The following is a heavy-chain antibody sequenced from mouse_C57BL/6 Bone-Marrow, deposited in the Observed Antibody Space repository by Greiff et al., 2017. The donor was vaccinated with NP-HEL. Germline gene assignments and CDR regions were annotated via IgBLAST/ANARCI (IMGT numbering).Heavy chain of an antibody. V-gene: IGHV1-18*01. D-gene: IGHD1-1*02. CDR3: ARWSYYGYWYFDV. CDR1: GYTFTDYN. Sequence: EVKLQESGPELVKPGASVKIPCKASGYTFTDYNMDWVKQSHGKSLEWIGDINPNNGGTNYNQKFKGKATLTVDKSSSTAYMELRSLTSEDTAVYYCARWSYYGYWYFDVWGTGTTVTVSS. CDR2: INPNNGGT. J-gene: IGHJ1*03.